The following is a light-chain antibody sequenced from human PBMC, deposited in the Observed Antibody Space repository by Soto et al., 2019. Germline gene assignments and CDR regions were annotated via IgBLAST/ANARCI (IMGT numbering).Light chain of an antibody. J-gene: IGLJ2*01. CDR1: SGSIASNY. CDR2: EDN. V-gene: IGLV6-57*04. CDR3: QSYDSSNRVI. Sequence: NFMLTQPHSVSESPEKTVTISCTRSSGSIASNYVQWYQQRPGSAPTTVIYEDNQRPSEVPDRFSGSIDSSSNSASLTISGLKTEDEADYYCQSYDSSNRVIFGGGTKLTVL.